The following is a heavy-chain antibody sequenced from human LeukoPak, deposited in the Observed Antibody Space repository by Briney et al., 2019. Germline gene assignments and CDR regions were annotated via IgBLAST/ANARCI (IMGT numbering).Heavy chain of an antibody. CDR1: GYTLTELS. CDR2: FDPEDGET. CDR3: ARDPIPYCSSTSCSWFDP. V-gene: IGHV1-24*01. J-gene: IGHJ5*02. D-gene: IGHD2-2*01. Sequence: GASVKVSCKVSGYTLTELSMHWVRQAPGKGLEWMGGFDPEDGETIYAQKFQGRVTMTEDTSTDTAYMELSSLRSEDTAVYYCARDPIPYCSSTSCSWFDPWGQGTLVTVSS.